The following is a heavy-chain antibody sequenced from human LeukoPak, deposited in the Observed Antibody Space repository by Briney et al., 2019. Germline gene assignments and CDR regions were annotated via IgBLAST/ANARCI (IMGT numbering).Heavy chain of an antibody. CDR3: AREHYDILTGVDYYFDY. V-gene: IGHV3-21*01. J-gene: IGHJ4*02. CDR2: ISSSSSYI. CDR1: GFTFSSYS. Sequence: GGSLRLSCAASGFTFSSYSMNWVRQAPGKGLERVSSISSSSSYIYYADSVKGRFTISRDNAKNSLYLQMNSLRAEDTAVYYCAREHYDILTGVDYYFDYWGQGTLVTVSS. D-gene: IGHD3-9*01.